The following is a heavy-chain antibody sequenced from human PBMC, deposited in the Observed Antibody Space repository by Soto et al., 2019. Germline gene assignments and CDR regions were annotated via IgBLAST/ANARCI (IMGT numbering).Heavy chain of an antibody. CDR3: ARGSGPNDY. CDR1: GFTFSSYS. D-gene: IGHD3-10*01. CDR2: ISSSSSYI. Sequence: EVQLVESGGGLVKPGGSLRLSCAASGFTFSSYSMNWVRQAPGQGLEWVSSISSSSSYIYYADSVKGRFTISRDNAKNSLYLQMNSLRAEDTAVYYCARGSGPNDYWGQGTLVTVSS. V-gene: IGHV3-21*01. J-gene: IGHJ4*02.